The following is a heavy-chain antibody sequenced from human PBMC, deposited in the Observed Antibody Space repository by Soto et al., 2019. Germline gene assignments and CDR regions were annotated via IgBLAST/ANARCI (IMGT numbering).Heavy chain of an antibody. Sequence: ASVKVSCKASGYPFTGPYIHWVRQAPGQEFEWMGWIRPNGGSTDFAREFQGRFTMTWDTSISTAYMDLSSLRSDDTAVYYCARGSVASAAEPTGMDVWGQGTTVTVSS. CDR1: GYPFTGPY. CDR3: ARGSVASAAEPTGMDV. D-gene: IGHD6-13*01. CDR2: IRPNGGST. V-gene: IGHV1-2*02. J-gene: IGHJ6*02.